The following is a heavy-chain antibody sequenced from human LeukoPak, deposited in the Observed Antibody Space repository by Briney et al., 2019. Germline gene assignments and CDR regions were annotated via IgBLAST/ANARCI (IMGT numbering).Heavy chain of an antibody. Sequence: ASVKVSCKASGYTFTSYYMHWVRQAPGQGLEWMGIINPSGGSTSYAQKFQGRVTMTRDTSTSTVYMELSSLRSEDTAVYYCAREVTGYSGYDAGPYFDYRGQGTLVTVSS. V-gene: IGHV1-46*01. CDR1: GYTFTSYY. D-gene: IGHD5-12*01. J-gene: IGHJ4*02. CDR3: AREVTGYSGYDAGPYFDY. CDR2: INPSGGST.